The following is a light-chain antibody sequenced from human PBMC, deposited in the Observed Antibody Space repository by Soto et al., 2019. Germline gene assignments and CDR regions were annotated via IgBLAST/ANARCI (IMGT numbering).Light chain of an antibody. Sequence: DIQMTQSPSTLSASVGDRVTITCRASQSISSCLAWYQQKPGKAPKLLIYDVSSLESGVPSRFSGSGSGTEFTLTITSLQPDDFVTYYCQQYNSYSRTFGQGTKVDIK. CDR1: QSISSC. CDR3: QQYNSYSRT. J-gene: IGKJ1*01. V-gene: IGKV1-5*01. CDR2: DVS.